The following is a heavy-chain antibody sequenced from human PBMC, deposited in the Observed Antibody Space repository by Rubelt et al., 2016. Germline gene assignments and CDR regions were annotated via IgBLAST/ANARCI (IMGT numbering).Heavy chain of an antibody. CDR1: GFPFEDCV. Sequence: PGRSLRLSCASSGFPFEDCVMHWVRQVPGKGLEWVSGISWNSAMLQYADSVKGRFTISRDNAKNSLHLQMSSLRTEDTALYYCAKEVNGGSFDYWRQGTLVTVSS. V-gene: IGHV3-9*01. CDR2: ISWNSAML. J-gene: IGHJ4*02. D-gene: IGHD3-16*01. CDR3: AKEVNGGSFDY.